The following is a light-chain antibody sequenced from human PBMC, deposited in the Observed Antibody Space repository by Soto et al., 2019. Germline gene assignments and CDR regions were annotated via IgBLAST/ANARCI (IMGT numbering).Light chain of an antibody. V-gene: IGKV3-15*01. CDR1: QTVSSN. CDR3: QQYNNWPPWT. Sequence: EVLLTQSPATLSVSPWEIATLSCSASQTVSSNLAWYQQKPGQAPRLLIFGASTRATGIPARFSGSGSGTEFTLTIDSLQSEDFAVYYCQQYNNWPPWTFGQGTKVDIK. J-gene: IGKJ1*01. CDR2: GAS.